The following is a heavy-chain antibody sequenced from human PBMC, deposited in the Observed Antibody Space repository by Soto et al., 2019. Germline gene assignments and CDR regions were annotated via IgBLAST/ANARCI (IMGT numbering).Heavy chain of an antibody. D-gene: IGHD6-13*01. CDR3: ARGYSSSWYPPEYFQH. CDR1: GYTFTGYY. CDR2: INPNSGGT. V-gene: IGHV1-2*02. J-gene: IGHJ1*01. Sequence: ASVKVSCKASGYTFTGYYMHWVRQAPGQGLEWMGWINPNSGGTNYAQKFQGRVTMTRDTSISTAYMELSRLRSDDTAVYYCARGYSSSWYPPEYFQHWGQGTLVTVSS.